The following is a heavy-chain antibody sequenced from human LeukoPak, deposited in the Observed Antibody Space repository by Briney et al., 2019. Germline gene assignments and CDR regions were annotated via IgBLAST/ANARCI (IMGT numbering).Heavy chain of an antibody. CDR1: GGSFSGYY. V-gene: IGHV4-34*01. J-gene: IGHJ4*02. CDR3: ARLEYRKGIAAD. CDR2: INHSGST. Sequence: SETLSLTCAVYGGSFSGYYWSWIRQPPGKGLEWIGEINHSGSTNYNPSLKSRVTISVDTSKNQFSLKLSSVTAADTAVYYCARLEYRKGIAADWGQGTLVTVSS. D-gene: IGHD6-13*01.